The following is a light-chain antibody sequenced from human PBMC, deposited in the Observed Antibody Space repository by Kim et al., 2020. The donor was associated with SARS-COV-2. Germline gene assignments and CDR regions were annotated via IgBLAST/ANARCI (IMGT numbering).Light chain of an antibody. V-gene: IGLV3-1*01. Sequence: SYELTQPPSLSVSPGQTASITCSGDKLGDKFFSWYQQKPGQSPVQVIYQDKKRPSGIPEQFSGSNSGNTATLTISGTQAMDEAVYYCQAWDSHTAAVFGG. CDR1: KLGDKF. J-gene: IGLJ2*01. CDR2: QDK. CDR3: QAWDSHTAAV.